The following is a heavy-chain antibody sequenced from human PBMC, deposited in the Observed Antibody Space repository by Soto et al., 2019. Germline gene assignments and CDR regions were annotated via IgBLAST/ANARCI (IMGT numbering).Heavy chain of an antibody. V-gene: IGHV3-23*01. CDR2: ISASGVST. CDR1: GFIFNNYA. J-gene: IGHJ4*02. D-gene: IGHD4-17*01. Sequence: EVQLLDSGGGLAQPGGSLRVSCAASGFIFNNYAMNWVRQAPGEGLQWVAGISASGVSTYYADSVKGRFIISRDNSKNTLFLQMNSLRAEDTAISYCATVPLRPYYFDSWGLGTLVTVSS. CDR3: ATVPLRPYYFDS.